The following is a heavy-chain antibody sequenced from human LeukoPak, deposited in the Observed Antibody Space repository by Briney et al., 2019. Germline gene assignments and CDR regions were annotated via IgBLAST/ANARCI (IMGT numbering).Heavy chain of an antibody. J-gene: IGHJ4*02. CDR1: GGSITYSHYY. D-gene: IGHD1-26*01. Sequence: SETLSLTCSVSGGSITYSHYYWGWVRQPPGKGLEWIGGIYYSGSTYYNPSLKSRVTISVDTSRNEFSLRLSSVTAADTALYFCTRQSGSYGGILDNWGQGILGTVSS. CDR3: TRQSGSYGGILDN. CDR2: IYYSGST. V-gene: IGHV4-39*01.